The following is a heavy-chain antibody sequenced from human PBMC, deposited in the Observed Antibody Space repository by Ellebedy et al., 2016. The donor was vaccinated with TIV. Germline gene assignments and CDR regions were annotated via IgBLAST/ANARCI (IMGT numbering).Heavy chain of an antibody. D-gene: IGHD3-9*01. CDR3: ARAPGRALTAYYKRDYGMDV. CDR1: GGSFSGNY. V-gene: IGHV4-34*01. J-gene: IGHJ6*02. CDR2: INHSGSP. Sequence: MPSETLSLTCAVYGGSFSGNYWSWIRQPPGKGLEWIGEINHSGSPDYNPSLKRRVTISVNQSKNQFSLKLSSATAADTAVYYCARAPGRALTAYYKRDYGMDVWGQGTTVIVSS.